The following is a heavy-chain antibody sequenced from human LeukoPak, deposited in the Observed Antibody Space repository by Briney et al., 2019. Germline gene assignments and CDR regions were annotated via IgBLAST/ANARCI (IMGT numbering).Heavy chain of an antibody. CDR1: GGSISSGSYY. CDR3: ARQDYDILTGYLALDC. D-gene: IGHD3-9*01. V-gene: IGHV4-61*02. Sequence: SETLSLTCTVSGGSISSGSYYWSWIRQPAGKGLEWIGRIYTSGSTNYNPSLKSRVTISVDTSKNQFSLKLNSVTAADTAVYYCARQDYDILTGYLALDCWGQGTLVTVSS. J-gene: IGHJ4*02. CDR2: IYTSGST.